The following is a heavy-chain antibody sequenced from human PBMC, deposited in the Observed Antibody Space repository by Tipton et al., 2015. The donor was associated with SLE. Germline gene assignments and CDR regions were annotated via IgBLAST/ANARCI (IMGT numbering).Heavy chain of an antibody. CDR2: IYHSGST. D-gene: IGHD1-7*01. CDR3: ARGSPTGTTRLDY. J-gene: IGHJ4*02. V-gene: IGHV4-4*02. CDR1: GGSISSGNW. Sequence: TLSLTCAVSGGSISSGNWWIWVRQPPGKGLEWIGEIYHSGSTNYNPSLKSRVTISVDTSKDQFSLRLTSLTAADTAVYYCARGSPTGTTRLDYWGRGTLVTVSS.